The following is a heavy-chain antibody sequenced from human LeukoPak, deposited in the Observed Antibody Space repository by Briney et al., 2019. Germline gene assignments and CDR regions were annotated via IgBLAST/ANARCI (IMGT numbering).Heavy chain of an antibody. Sequence: GGSLRLSSTASGFTFSSYTMTWVRQAPGKGLKWVSTITTGDGNTYYADSVKGRFTISRDNSKNTLYLQMNSLRAEDTAVYYCAKVTVGDYDPHYFDYWGQGTLVTVSS. CDR1: GFTFSSYT. CDR2: ITTGDGNT. J-gene: IGHJ4*02. D-gene: IGHD4-17*01. V-gene: IGHV3-23*01. CDR3: AKVTVGDYDPHYFDY.